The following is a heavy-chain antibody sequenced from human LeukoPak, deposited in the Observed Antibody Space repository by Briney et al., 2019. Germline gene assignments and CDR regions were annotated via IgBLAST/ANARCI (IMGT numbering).Heavy chain of an antibody. CDR3: ARRRSGSYPHYYYYMDV. J-gene: IGHJ6*03. CDR1: GGSFSGYY. V-gene: IGHV4-34*01. Sequence: ETLSLTCAVYGGSFSGYYWSWIRQPPGKGLEWIGEINHSGSTNYNPSLKSRVIISVDTSKNQFSLKLSSVTAADTAVYYCARRRSGSYPHYYYYMDVWGKGTTVTISS. CDR2: INHSGST. D-gene: IGHD3-10*01.